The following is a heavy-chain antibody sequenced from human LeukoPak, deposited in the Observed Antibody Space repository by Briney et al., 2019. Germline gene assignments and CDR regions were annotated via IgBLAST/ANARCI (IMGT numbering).Heavy chain of an antibody. CDR2: IYYSGGT. Sequence: PSETLSLTCTVSGDSINGYFWSWIRQPPGKGLEWIGYIYYSGGTNYNPSLKSRVTISVDTSKNQFSLKLSSVTAADTAVYYCASLNIDVPADTEYFQHWGQGTLVTVSS. CDR1: GDSINGYF. J-gene: IGHJ1*01. CDR3: ASLNIDVPADTEYFQH. D-gene: IGHD2-2*01. V-gene: IGHV4-59*08.